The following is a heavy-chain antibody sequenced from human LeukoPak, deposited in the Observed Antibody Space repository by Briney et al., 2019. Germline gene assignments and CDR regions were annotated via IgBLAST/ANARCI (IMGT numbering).Heavy chain of an antibody. Sequence: SETLSLTCVVSDFSISSGFYWGWIRQPPGKGLEWIGSIHHSGSTYYNPSLTSRVTISVDTSKDQFSLKLSSVTAADTAVYYCARDSSGWHDAFDIWGQGTMVTVSS. V-gene: IGHV4-38-2*01. J-gene: IGHJ3*02. CDR1: DFSISSGFY. CDR2: IHHSGST. D-gene: IGHD6-19*01. CDR3: ARDSSGWHDAFDI.